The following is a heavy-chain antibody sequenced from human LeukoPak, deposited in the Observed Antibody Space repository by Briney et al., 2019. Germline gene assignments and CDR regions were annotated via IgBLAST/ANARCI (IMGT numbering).Heavy chain of an antibody. CDR2: ISAYNGNT. Sequence: WASVKVSCKASGYTFTSYGISWVRQAPGQGLEWMGWISAYNGNTNYAQKLQGRVTMTTDTSTSTAYMELRSLRSDDTAVYYCARDRNYDFWSGYYRYFDYWGQGTLVTVSS. D-gene: IGHD3-3*01. CDR1: GYTFTSYG. J-gene: IGHJ4*02. CDR3: ARDRNYDFWSGYYRYFDY. V-gene: IGHV1-18*01.